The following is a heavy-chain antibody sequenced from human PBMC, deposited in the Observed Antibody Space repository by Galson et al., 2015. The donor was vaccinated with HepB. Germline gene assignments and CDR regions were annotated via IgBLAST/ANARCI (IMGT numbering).Heavy chain of an antibody. CDR1: GGTFSSYA. Sequence: SVKVSCKASGGTFSSYAISWVRQAPGQGLEWMGRINPNSGGADCAQKFRGRVTMTRDTSISTAYMELSNLRSDDTAVYYCARPPYCSGGVCYDYWGQGTLVTVSS. CDR3: ARPPYCSGGVCYDY. D-gene: IGHD2-15*01. V-gene: IGHV1-2*06. CDR2: INPNSGGA. J-gene: IGHJ4*02.